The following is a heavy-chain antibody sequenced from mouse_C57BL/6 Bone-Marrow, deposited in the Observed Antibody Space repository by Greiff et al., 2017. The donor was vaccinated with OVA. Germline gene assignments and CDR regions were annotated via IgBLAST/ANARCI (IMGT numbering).Heavy chain of an antibody. CDR3: ARGHGSSLYAMDY. V-gene: IGHV2-2*01. Sequence: VQRVESGPGLVQPSQSLSITCTVSGFSLTSYGVHWVRQSPGKGLEWLGVIWSGGSTDYNAAFISRLSISKDNSKSQVFFKMNSLQADDTAIYYCARGHGSSLYAMDYWGQGTSVTVSS. CDR2: IWSGGST. CDR1: GFSLTSYG. J-gene: IGHJ4*01. D-gene: IGHD1-1*01.